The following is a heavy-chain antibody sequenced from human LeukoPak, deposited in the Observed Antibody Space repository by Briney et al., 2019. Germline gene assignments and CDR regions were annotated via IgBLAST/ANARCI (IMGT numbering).Heavy chain of an antibody. CDR2: IKEDGSEK. Sequence: GGSLRLSCAASGFTFRSYWISWARRAPGKGLEWVANIKEDGSEKDYADTVKGRFTISRDNAEKSLYLQMNTLRAEDTAVYYCARDGSGGFFDHWGQGTLVTVSS. V-gene: IGHV3-7*04. J-gene: IGHJ4*02. CDR1: GFTFRSYW. D-gene: IGHD5-12*01. CDR3: ARDGSGGFFDH.